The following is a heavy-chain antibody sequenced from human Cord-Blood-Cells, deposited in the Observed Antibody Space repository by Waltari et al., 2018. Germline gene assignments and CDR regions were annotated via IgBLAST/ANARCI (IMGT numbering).Heavy chain of an antibody. CDR1: GFTFSSYG. CDR2: ISYDGSNK. CDR3: AKVAYSSSWYWFDP. Sequence: QVQLVESGGGVVQPGRSLRLSCAASGFTFSSYGMHWVRPPPGKGLEWVAVISYDGSNKYYADSVKGRFTISRDNSKNTLYLQMNSLRAEDTAVYYCAKVAYSSSWYWFDPWGQGTLVTVSS. D-gene: IGHD6-13*01. J-gene: IGHJ5*02. V-gene: IGHV3-30*18.